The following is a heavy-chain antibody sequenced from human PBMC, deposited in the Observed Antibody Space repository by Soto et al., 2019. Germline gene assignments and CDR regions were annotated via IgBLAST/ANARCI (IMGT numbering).Heavy chain of an antibody. CDR3: ARHSILYCSRTSCENFDY. J-gene: IGHJ4*02. Sequence: EVQLVQSGAEVKKPGESLRISCKGSGYSFTSYWISWVRQMPGKGLEWMGRIDPSDSYTNYSPSFQGHVTISGDKSISTADLQWSSLKASDTAMYYCARHSILYCSRTSCENFDYWGQGTLVTVSS. V-gene: IGHV5-10-1*01. CDR2: IDPSDSYT. CDR1: GYSFTSYW. D-gene: IGHD2-2*01.